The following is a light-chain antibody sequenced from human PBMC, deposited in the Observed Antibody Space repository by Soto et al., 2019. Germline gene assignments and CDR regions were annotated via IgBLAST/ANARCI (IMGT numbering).Light chain of an antibody. V-gene: IGLV2-14*01. CDR1: SSDVGGYNY. J-gene: IGLJ3*02. CDR3: ISYTSSSTWV. CDR2: EVS. Sequence: QSVLTQPASVSGSPGQSITISCTGTSSDVGGYNYVSWYQHHPVKAPKLMIYEVSNRPSGVSDRFSGSRSGNTASLTISGLQAEDESDYYCISYTSSSTWVFGGGTQLT.